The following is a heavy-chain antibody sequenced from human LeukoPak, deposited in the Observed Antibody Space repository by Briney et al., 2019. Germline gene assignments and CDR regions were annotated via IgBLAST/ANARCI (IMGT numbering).Heavy chain of an antibody. CDR1: GFTFSSYG. V-gene: IGHV3-23*01. J-gene: IGHJ3*02. CDR3: AKYGLAGSGRFHDASDI. Sequence: GGSLRLSCAASGFTFSSYGMTWARQAPGKGLEWVSAITGSGGSTYYADSVKGRSTISRDNSKNTLYLQMNGLRAEDTAVYYCAKYGLAGSGRFHDASDIWGQGTMVTVSA. D-gene: IGHD3-10*01. CDR2: ITGSGGST.